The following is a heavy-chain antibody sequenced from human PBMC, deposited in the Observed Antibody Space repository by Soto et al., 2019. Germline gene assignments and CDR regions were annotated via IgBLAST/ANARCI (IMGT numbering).Heavy chain of an antibody. CDR2: IYYSGST. CDR1: GGSISSSDYY. Sequence: QLQLQESGPGLVKPSETLSLTCTVSGGSISSSDYYWGWMRQPPGKGLEWIGSIYYSGSTYYNPPLQRRVTISVDTSQKQLSLKLSSVTAADTSVYYCARSGKNWGQGTLVTVSS. CDR3: ARSGKN. V-gene: IGHV4-39*01. D-gene: IGHD6-13*01. J-gene: IGHJ4*02.